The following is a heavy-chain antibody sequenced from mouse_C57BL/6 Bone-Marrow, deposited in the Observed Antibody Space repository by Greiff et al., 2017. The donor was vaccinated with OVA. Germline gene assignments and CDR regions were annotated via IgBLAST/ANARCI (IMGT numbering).Heavy chain of an antibody. CDR1: GYAFSSSW. Sequence: QVQLKQSGPELVKPGASVKISCKASGYAFSSSWMNWVQQRPGKGLEWIGRIYPGDGDTNYNGKFKGKATLTADKSSSTAYMQHSSLTSEDSAVYFCARTYYYGIAMDYWGQGTSVTVSS. CDR2: IYPGDGDT. D-gene: IGHD1-1*01. J-gene: IGHJ4*01. V-gene: IGHV1-82*01. CDR3: ARTYYYGIAMDY.